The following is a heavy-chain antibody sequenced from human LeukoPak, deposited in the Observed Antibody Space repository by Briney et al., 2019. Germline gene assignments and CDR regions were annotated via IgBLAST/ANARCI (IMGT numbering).Heavy chain of an antibody. Sequence: ASVKVCCKAAGYSFTSYGISWVRRAPGQGLEWMGWISPYNGNTNYAQNLQGRVTMTTDTSTSTAYMDLWSLRSDDTAVYYCARDLYYYANGAYFDDTFDIWGQGTMVTVSS. V-gene: IGHV1-18*01. CDR1: GYSFTSYG. CDR3: ARDLYYYANGAYFDDTFDI. J-gene: IGHJ3*02. D-gene: IGHD3-22*01. CDR2: ISPYNGNT.